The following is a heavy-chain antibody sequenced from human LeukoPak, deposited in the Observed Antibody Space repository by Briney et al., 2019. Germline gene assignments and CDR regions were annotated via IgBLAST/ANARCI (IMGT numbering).Heavy chain of an antibody. V-gene: IGHV3-21*01. CDR2: ISSSSSYI. D-gene: IGHD4-23*01. J-gene: IGHJ4*02. CDR1: GFTFSSYS. CDR3: ARDGIGNPFDY. Sequence: GGSLRLSCAASGFTFSSYSMNWVRQAPGKGLEWVSSISSSSSYIYYADSVKARFTISRDNAKNSLYLQMNSLRAEDTAVYYCARDGIGNPFDYWGQGTLVTVSS.